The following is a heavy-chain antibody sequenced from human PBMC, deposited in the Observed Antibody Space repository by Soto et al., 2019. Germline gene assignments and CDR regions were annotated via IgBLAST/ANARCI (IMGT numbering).Heavy chain of an antibody. V-gene: IGHV3-23*01. J-gene: IGHJ4*02. CDR2: SSGSGYST. CDR3: AKDRWSSTSCTDFDF. Sequence: EVQLLESGGGLVQPGGSLRLSCAASGFTFDRYAMSWVRQAPGKGLEWVAGSSGSGYSTYYADSVKGRFTISKDKSKNMLYLQLNSLRVEDTAVYYCAKDRWSSTSCTDFDFWGQGPLVTVSS. CDR1: GFTFDRYA. D-gene: IGHD2-2*01.